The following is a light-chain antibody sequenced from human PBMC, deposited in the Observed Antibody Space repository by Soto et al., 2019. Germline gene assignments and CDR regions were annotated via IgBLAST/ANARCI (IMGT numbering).Light chain of an antibody. J-gene: IGKJ4*01. CDR1: LSVSTN. Sequence: EIVLTQSPATLYLSPGERETLSCRASLSVSTNLGCYQQKRGQAPRLLIYDASNRATGIPARFSGSGSGTDFTLTISSLEPEDFAVYYCQQRSNWPPRITFGGGTKVEIK. V-gene: IGKV3-11*01. CDR3: QQRSNWPPRIT. CDR2: DAS.